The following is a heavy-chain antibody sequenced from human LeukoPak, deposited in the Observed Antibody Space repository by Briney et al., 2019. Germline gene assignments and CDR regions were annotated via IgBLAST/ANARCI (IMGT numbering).Heavy chain of an antibody. J-gene: IGHJ4*02. CDR3: ARSGTYYRNFDY. CDR2: INYSGST. Sequence: PSETLSLTCSVSGGSISSSSHYWNWIRQPPGKGLEWIASINYSGSTYYNPSLKSRVTKSVDTSKNQFSLKLSSVTAADTAMYYCARSGTYYRNFDYWGQGILVTVSS. D-gene: IGHD1-26*01. CDR1: GGSISSSSHY. V-gene: IGHV4-39*01.